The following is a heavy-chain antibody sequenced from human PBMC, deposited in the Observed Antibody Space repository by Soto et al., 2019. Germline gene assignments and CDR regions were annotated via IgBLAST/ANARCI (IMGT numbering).Heavy chain of an antibody. Sequence: GTPVEACWEACGYRFTSCTMKWVRQAPGQGLEWMGWISAYNGNTNYAQKLQGRVTMTTDTSTSTAYMELRSLRSDDTAVYYCARDYGDYYSDLWGRGTLVTVSS. J-gene: IGHJ2*01. CDR1: GYRFTSCT. CDR2: ISAYNGNT. V-gene: IGHV1-18*01. CDR3: ARDYGDYYSDL. D-gene: IGHD4-17*01.